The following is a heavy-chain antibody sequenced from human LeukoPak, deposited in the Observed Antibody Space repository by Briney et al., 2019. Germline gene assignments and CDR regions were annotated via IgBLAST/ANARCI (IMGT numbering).Heavy chain of an antibody. D-gene: IGHD6-13*01. Sequence: GGSLRLSCAVSGFTFSSYSMNWVRQAPGKGLKWVSSISSSSSYIYYADSVKGRFTISRDNAKNSLYLQMNSLRAEDTAVYYCARGSGIAAAARAPDYWGQGTLVTVSS. CDR2: ISSSSSYI. CDR1: GFTFSSYS. J-gene: IGHJ4*02. CDR3: ARGSGIAAAARAPDY. V-gene: IGHV3-21*01.